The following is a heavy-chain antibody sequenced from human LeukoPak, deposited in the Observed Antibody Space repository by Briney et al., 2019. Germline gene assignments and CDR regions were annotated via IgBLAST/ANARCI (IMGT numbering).Heavy chain of an antibody. J-gene: IGHJ3*02. Sequence: GGSLRLSCAASGFTFASYAMTWVRQAPGKGLEWVSAITGGGDSTYYADSVKGRFTISRDNSKNTLYLQMNSLRAEDTAVYYCAKDELLWFGGPGAFDIWGQGTMVTVSS. CDR2: ITGGGDST. V-gene: IGHV3-23*01. D-gene: IGHD3-10*01. CDR3: AKDELLWFGGPGAFDI. CDR1: GFTFASYA.